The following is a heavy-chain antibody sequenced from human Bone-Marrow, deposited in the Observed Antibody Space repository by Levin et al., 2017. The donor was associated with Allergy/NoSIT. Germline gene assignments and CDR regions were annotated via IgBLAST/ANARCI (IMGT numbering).Heavy chain of an antibody. CDR3: AKVEPTDIVVVPATTPY. Sequence: GGSLRLSCAASGFTFSSYAMSWVRQAPGKGLEWVSAISGSGGSTYYADSVKGRFTITRDNSKNTLYLQMSSLRAEDTAVYYCAKVEPTDIVVVPATTPYWGQGTLVTVSS. CDR1: GFTFSSYA. D-gene: IGHD2-2*01. CDR2: ISGSGGST. J-gene: IGHJ4*02. V-gene: IGHV3-23*01.